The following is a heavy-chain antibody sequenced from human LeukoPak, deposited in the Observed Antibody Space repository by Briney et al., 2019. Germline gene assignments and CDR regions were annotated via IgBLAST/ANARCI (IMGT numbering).Heavy chain of an antibody. Sequence: GGSLRLSCAASGFTFSSYSMNWVRQAPGKGLEWVSSISSSSSYIYYADSVKGRFTISRDNAKSSLYLQMNSLRAEDTAVYYCATDYDFWSGYSPDAFDIWGQGTMVTVSS. D-gene: IGHD3-3*01. CDR1: GFTFSSYS. CDR3: ATDYDFWSGYSPDAFDI. J-gene: IGHJ3*02. CDR2: ISSSSSYI. V-gene: IGHV3-21*01.